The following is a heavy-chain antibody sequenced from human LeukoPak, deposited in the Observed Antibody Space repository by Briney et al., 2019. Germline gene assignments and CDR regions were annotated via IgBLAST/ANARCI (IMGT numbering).Heavy chain of an antibody. D-gene: IGHD1-26*01. CDR1: GGTFSNDS. Sequence: SVKVSCKVSGGTFSNDSVTWVRQAPGQGLEWVGGITPIFDAPNYAPKFQGRLTISADGSTSTVYMDLRSLRSEDTAVYFCARGPPPLYSGSYRPLDHWGQGTLVTVSS. CDR3: ARGPPPLYSGSYRPLDH. J-gene: IGHJ4*02. V-gene: IGHV1-69*13. CDR2: ITPIFDAP.